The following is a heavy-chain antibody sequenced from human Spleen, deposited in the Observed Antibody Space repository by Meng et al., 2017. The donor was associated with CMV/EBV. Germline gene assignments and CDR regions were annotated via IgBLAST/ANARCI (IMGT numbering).Heavy chain of an antibody. D-gene: IGHD5-24*01. Sequence: SGALSGLSFSSYSMHWVLHAPGKGLEWVAAISYDGSNKYYADSVKGRFTMYRDNSENTFYLQMKSLGTEDTAVYYCARDFPNYYFDYWGQGTLVTVSS. V-gene: IGHV3-30-3*01. CDR2: ISYDGSNK. CDR3: ARDFPNYYFDY. CDR1: GLSFSSYS. J-gene: IGHJ4*02.